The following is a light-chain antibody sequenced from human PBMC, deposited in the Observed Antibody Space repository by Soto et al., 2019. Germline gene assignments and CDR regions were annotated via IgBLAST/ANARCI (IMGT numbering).Light chain of an antibody. CDR1: SSNIGAGYD. J-gene: IGLJ2*01. V-gene: IGLV1-40*01. CDR3: QSYDSSLSGVV. CDR2: SNS. Sequence: QSVRTQPPSVSGAPGQRVTTSCTGSSSNIGAGYDVHWYQQLPGTAPKLLIYSNSNRPSGVPDRFSGSKSGTSASLAITGLQAEDEADYYCQSYDSSLSGVVFGGGTKLTVL.